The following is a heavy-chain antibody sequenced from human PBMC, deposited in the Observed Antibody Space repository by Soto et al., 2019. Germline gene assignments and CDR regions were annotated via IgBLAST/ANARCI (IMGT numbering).Heavy chain of an antibody. J-gene: IGHJ4*02. CDR1: GGSFSTNE. Sequence: QVHLEQSGAEVKKPGTSVKVSCKASGGSFSTNEIDWVRQAPGQGREWMGRIFPNVGTADYAQKFQGRLTIIADESTATVFMELSRLSSADTAVYFCARARYSSRWGTFDSWGQGTQVDVSS. V-gene: IGHV1-69*01. D-gene: IGHD6-19*01. CDR3: ARARYSSRWGTFDS. CDR2: IFPNVGTA.